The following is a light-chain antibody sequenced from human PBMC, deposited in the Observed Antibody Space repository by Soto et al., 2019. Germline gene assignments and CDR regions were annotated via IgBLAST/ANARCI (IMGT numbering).Light chain of an antibody. CDR2: DNN. CDR1: SSNIGNNY. J-gene: IGLJ2*01. CDR3: ETWDSSLSTVV. V-gene: IGLV1-51*01. Sequence: QSVLTQPPSVSAAPGQKVTISCSGSSSNIGNNYAFWYQQLPGTAPKLLIYDNNKRPSGIPDRFSGSKSGTSATLGITGPQTGDEADYYCETWDSSLSTVVFGGGTKLTVL.